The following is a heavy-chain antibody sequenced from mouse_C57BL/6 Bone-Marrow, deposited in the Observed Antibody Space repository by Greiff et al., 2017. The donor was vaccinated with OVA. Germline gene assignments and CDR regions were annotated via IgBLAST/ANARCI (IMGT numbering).Heavy chain of an antibody. D-gene: IGHD4-1*01. Sequence: EVQLVESGGDLVKPGGSLKLSCAASGFTFSSYGMSWVRQTPDKRLEWVATISSGGSYTYYPDSVKGRFTISRDNAKNTLYLQMSSLKSEDTAMYYCARRGSLTGPMDYWGQGTSVTVSS. J-gene: IGHJ4*01. V-gene: IGHV5-6*01. CDR1: GFTFSSYG. CDR3: ARRGSLTGPMDY. CDR2: ISSGGSYT.